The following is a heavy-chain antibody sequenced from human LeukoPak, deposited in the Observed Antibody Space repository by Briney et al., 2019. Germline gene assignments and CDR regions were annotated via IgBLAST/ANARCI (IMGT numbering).Heavy chain of an antibody. Sequence: SETLSLTCNVSGTSFTHYYWSWIRQTPEKGLEWIGQINHSGDTSYNPSLRSRITLSVDRSKNQFSLKVTSVSAADTGVYYCARGPGTVGLSPWGQGTLVTVSS. J-gene: IGHJ5*02. CDR3: ARGPGTVGLSP. V-gene: IGHV4-34*01. CDR2: INHSGDT. CDR1: GTSFTHYY. D-gene: IGHD1/OR15-1a*01.